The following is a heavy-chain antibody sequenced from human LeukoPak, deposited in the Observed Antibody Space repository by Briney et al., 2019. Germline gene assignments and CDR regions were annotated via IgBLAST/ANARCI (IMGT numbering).Heavy chain of an antibody. CDR1: GYRFTIYG. V-gene: IGHV1-18*01. D-gene: IGHD1-26*01. J-gene: IGHJ4*02. Sequence: ASVTVSFTASGYRFTIYGISWVRQAPGQGREGMGWIRAYNGNTNYPQKFQGRVTMTTDTSTSTAYMELRSLRSDDTAVYYCARGGTYSRGLLVYWGQGTLVTVSS. CDR2: IRAYNGNT. CDR3: ARGGTYSRGLLVY.